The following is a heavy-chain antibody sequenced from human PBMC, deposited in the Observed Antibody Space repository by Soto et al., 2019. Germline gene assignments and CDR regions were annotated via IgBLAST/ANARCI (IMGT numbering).Heavy chain of an antibody. D-gene: IGHD4-17*01. CDR2: ISGRGGGT. CDR3: AKVGWDTMTTVTRGYFQH. J-gene: IGHJ1*01. V-gene: IGHV3-23*01. CDR1: GFTFSSYA. Sequence: EVQLLESGGGLVQPGGSLRLSCAASGFTFSSYAMNWVRQAPGKGLEWVSTISGRGGGTYYADSVKGRFTISSDQSKNTLYLQMNSLRAEDTAVYYCAKVGWDTMTTVTRGYFQHWGQGTLLTVSS.